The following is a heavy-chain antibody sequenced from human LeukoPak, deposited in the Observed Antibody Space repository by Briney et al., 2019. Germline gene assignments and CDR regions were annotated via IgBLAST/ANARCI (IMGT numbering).Heavy chain of an antibody. D-gene: IGHD5-12*01. Sequence: PGGSLRLSCAASGFTFSSYAMSWVRQAPGKGMELVSAISGSGGSTYYADSVKGRFTISRDNSKNTLYVQMNSLRAEDTAVYYCAKWNSGYDAFDIWGQGTMVTVSS. CDR1: GFTFSSYA. CDR2: ISGSGGST. J-gene: IGHJ3*02. CDR3: AKWNSGYDAFDI. V-gene: IGHV3-23*01.